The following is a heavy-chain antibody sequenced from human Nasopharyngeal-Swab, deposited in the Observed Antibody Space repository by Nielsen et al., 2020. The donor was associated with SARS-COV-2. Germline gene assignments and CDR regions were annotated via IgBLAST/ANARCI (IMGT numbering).Heavy chain of an antibody. Sequence: SETLSLTCTVSGASISSDSYFWGWIRQSPGKGLEWIGTVHYSGSIYSNPSLKSRITMSVDTSKNQLSLNLRSVTAADTAVYYCARGPGAARPWFTDYWGQGILVTVSS. V-gene: IGHV4-39*01. CDR1: GASISSDSYF. J-gene: IGHJ4*02. D-gene: IGHD6-6*01. CDR2: VHYSGSI. CDR3: ARGPGAARPWFTDY.